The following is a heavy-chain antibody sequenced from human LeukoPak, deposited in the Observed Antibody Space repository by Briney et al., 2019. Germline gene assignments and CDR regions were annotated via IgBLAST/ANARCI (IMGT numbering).Heavy chain of an antibody. CDR1: GGSFSGYY. Sequence: SETLSLTCAVYGGSFSGYYWSWIRQPPGKGLEWIGEINHSGSTNYNPSLKSRVTISVDTSKIQFSLKLSSVTAADTAVYYCARLRNYYDSSGYYPSFDYWGQGTLVTVSS. CDR2: INHSGST. CDR3: ARLRNYYDSSGYYPSFDY. J-gene: IGHJ4*02. D-gene: IGHD3-22*01. V-gene: IGHV4-34*01.